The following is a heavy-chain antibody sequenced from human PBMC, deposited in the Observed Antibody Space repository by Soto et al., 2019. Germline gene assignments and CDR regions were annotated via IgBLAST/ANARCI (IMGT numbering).Heavy chain of an antibody. CDR3: ARAPPSYYYDSSDYFDY. CDR2: IYHSGST. D-gene: IGHD3-22*01. J-gene: IGHJ4*02. V-gene: IGHV4-30-2*01. CDR1: GGSISSGGYS. Sequence: LSLTCAVSGGSISSGGYSWSWIRQPPGKGLEWIGYIYHSGSTYYNPSLKSRVTISVDRSKNQFSLKLSSVTAADTAVYYCARAPPSYYYDSSDYFDYWGQGTLVTVSS.